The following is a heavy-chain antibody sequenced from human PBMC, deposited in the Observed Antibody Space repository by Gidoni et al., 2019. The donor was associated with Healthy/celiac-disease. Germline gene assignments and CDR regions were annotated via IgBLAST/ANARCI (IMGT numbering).Heavy chain of an antibody. CDR2: IYYSGST. D-gene: IGHD3-16*02. Sequence: QVQLQESGPGLVKPSQTLSLTCTVSGGSISSGGYYWRWIRQHPGKGLEWIGYIYYSGSTYYNPSLKSRVTISVATSKNQFSLKLSSVTAADTAVYYCARGTYDYVWGSYRYKVWFDPWGQGTLVTVSS. V-gene: IGHV4-31*03. J-gene: IGHJ5*02. CDR1: GGSISSGGYY. CDR3: ARGTYDYVWGSYRYKVWFDP.